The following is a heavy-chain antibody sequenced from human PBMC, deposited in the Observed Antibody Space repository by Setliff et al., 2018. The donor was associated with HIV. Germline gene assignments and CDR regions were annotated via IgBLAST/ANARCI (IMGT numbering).Heavy chain of an antibody. CDR2: GYTKTDGGTT. D-gene: IGHD1-1*01. J-gene: IGHJ4*02. CDR3: ASARIPTGGTSTSLDF. Sequence: GGSLRLSCAASGFSFSNAWMDWVRQAPGKGLEWVGRGYTKTDGGTTDYAAPVKGRFTISRDDSKNTVFLQLNTLRPEDTAVYYCASARIPTGGTSTSLDFWGQGALVTVSS. V-gene: IGHV3-15*07. CDR1: GFSFSNAW.